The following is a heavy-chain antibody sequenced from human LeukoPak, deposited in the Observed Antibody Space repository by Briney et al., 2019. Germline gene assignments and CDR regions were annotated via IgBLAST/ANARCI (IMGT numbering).Heavy chain of an antibody. CDR3: AKDIDSSGYYLYYFDY. CDR1: GVTFSSYG. D-gene: IGHD3-22*01. J-gene: IGHJ4*02. V-gene: IGHV3-30*02. CDR2: IRYDGSNK. Sequence: GGSLRLSCAASGVTFSSYGMHWVRQAPGKGLEWVAFIRYDGSNKYYADSVKGRFTISRDNAKNSLYLQMNSLRAEDTALYYCAKDIDSSGYYLYYFDYWGQGTLVTVSS.